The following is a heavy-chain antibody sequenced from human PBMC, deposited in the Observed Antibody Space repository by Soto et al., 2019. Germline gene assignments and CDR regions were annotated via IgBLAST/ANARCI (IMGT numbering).Heavy chain of an antibody. Sequence: GGSLRLSCAASGFPFSRYSMNWVRQAPGKGLEWVSYISSSSSVIDYADSVKGRFTVSRDNARNSLYLQMNSLRAEDTAVYYCARDLSWGSNWYYYMDVWGKGTTVTVSS. V-gene: IGHV3-48*01. CDR3: ARDLSWGSNWYYYMDV. D-gene: IGHD7-27*01. CDR2: ISSSSSVI. J-gene: IGHJ6*03. CDR1: GFPFSRYS.